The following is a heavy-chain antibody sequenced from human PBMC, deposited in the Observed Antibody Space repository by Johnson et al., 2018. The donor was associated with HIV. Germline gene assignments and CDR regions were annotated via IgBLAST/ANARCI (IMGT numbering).Heavy chain of an antibody. Sequence: QVLLVESGGGVVQPGRSLRLSCAASGFTFSNYAMHWVRQAPGKGLAWVAVISYDGSNKYYADSVKGRFTISRDNSKNTLYLQMNSLRSEDTAVYYCASLSDAFDIWGQGTMVTVSS. CDR1: GFTFSNYA. V-gene: IGHV3-30*04. J-gene: IGHJ3*02. CDR3: ASLSDAFDI. CDR2: ISYDGSNK.